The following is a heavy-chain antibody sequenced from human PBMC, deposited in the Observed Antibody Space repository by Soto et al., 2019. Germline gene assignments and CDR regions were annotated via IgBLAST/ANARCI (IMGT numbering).Heavy chain of an antibody. CDR1: GFTFSSYG. Sequence: QVQLVESGGGVVQPGTSLRLSCAASGFTFSSYGMHWVRQAPGKGLEWVALMSDDGSKIYYVESVRGRFTISRDNSKNRVDLQMSSLRGVDTAVYYCAKDQRVGYGSESPLDYWGQGTLVTVSS. J-gene: IGHJ4*02. CDR2: MSDDGSKI. V-gene: IGHV3-30*18. CDR3: AKDQRVGYGSESPLDY. D-gene: IGHD3-10*01.